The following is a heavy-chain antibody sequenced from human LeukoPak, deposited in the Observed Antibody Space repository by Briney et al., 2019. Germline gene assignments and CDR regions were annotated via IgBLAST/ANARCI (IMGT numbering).Heavy chain of an antibody. V-gene: IGHV4-59*11. CDR2: IDYNGNT. J-gene: IGHJ6*02. CDR1: GGSITSHY. Sequence: NPSETLSLTCTVSGGSITSHYWSWVRQPPGKGLEWIANIDYNGNTNYNPSLKSRVTISLDTSKKQVSLNLSSVTAADTAVYYCARRVPAAIRASNYYYGMDVWGQGTTVTVSS. CDR3: ARRVPAAIRASNYYYGMDV. D-gene: IGHD2-2*02.